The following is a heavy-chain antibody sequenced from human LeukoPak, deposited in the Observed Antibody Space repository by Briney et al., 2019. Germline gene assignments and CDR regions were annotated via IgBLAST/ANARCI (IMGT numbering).Heavy chain of an antibody. V-gene: IGHV1-69*04. CDR2: IIPILGIA. D-gene: IGHD3-10*01. CDR3: ARLRSRFGELLEDY. J-gene: IGHJ4*02. Sequence: SVKVSCKASGGTFISYAISWVRQAPGQGLEWMGRIIPILGIANYAQKFQGRVTITADKSTSTAYMELSSLRSEDTAVYYCARLRSRFGELLEDYWGQGTLVTVSS. CDR1: GGTFISYA.